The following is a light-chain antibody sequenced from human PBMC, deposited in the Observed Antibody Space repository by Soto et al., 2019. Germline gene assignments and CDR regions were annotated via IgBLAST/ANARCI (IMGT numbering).Light chain of an antibody. Sequence: DIVMTQTPLSLSVTPGQPASISCKSSQSLVFSDGKTYFYWYLQKPGQPPQLLIPGVSTRFSGVTDRFSGSVSGTDVALTSSRVEAEDVGVYYCKQTVQHPWTLGQGTKVEVK. CDR2: GVS. V-gene: IGKV2D-29*01. CDR1: QSLVFSDGKTY. J-gene: IGKJ1*01. CDR3: KQTVQHPWT.